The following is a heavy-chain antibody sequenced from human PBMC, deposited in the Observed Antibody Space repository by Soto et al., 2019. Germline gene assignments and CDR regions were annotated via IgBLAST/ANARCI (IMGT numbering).Heavy chain of an antibody. Sequence: ASVKVSCKASGYTFTSYGISWVRQAPGQGLEWMGWISAYNGNTDYAQKLQGRVTMTTDTSTSTAYMELRSLRSDDTAVYYCARDLLYYYDSSGYYYPSLYYGMDVWGQGTTVTVSS. CDR2: ISAYNGNT. CDR3: ARDLLYYYDSSGYYYPSLYYGMDV. J-gene: IGHJ6*02. CDR1: GYTFTSYG. V-gene: IGHV1-18*01. D-gene: IGHD3-22*01.